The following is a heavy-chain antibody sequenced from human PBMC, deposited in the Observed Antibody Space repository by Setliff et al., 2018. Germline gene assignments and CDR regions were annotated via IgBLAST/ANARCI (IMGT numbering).Heavy chain of an antibody. Sequence: SETLSLTCTVSGGSISSHYWTWIRQPAGKGLEWIGRLYTSGDTNYNPSLKSRLTISVDTSKNQFSLKLRSVTAADTAVYYCARGGTFRYFDYWGQGTPVTVSS. J-gene: IGHJ4*02. D-gene: IGHD5-12*01. CDR2: LYTSGDT. V-gene: IGHV4-4*07. CDR3: ARGGTFRYFDY. CDR1: GGSISSHY.